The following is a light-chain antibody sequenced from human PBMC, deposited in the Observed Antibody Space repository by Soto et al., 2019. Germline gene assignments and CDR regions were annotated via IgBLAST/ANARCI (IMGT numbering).Light chain of an antibody. V-gene: IGKV1-39*01. J-gene: IGKJ2*01. CDR1: QSISSY. Sequence: DIQMTQSPSSLSASVGDRVTITCRASQSISSYLNWYQQKPGKAPKLLIYAASSLQSGVPSRFSVSGSGTDFTLTISSLQPEDFATYYCQQSYSTPYTVGQGTK. CDR2: AAS. CDR3: QQSYSTPYT.